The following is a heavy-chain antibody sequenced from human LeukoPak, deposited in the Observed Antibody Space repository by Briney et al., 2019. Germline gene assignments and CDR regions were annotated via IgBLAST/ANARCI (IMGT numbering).Heavy chain of an antibody. Sequence: GGSLRLSCAASGFTFSSYGMHWVRQAPGKGLEWVAVISYDGSNKYYADSVKGRFTISRDNSKNTLYLQMNSLRAEDTAVYYCTRVEETATTAAIIRKYSYYYYYMDVWGKGNTVTVSS. V-gene: IGHV3-30*03. CDR1: GFTFSSYG. CDR2: ISYDGSNK. J-gene: IGHJ6*03. CDR3: TRVEETATTAAIIRKYSYYYYYMDV. D-gene: IGHD4-11*01.